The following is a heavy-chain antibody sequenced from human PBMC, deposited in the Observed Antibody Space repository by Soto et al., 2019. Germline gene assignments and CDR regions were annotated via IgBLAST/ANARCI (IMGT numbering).Heavy chain of an antibody. CDR2: IWYDGSNK. D-gene: IGHD6-13*01. J-gene: IGHJ4*02. Sequence: PGGSLRLSCAASGFTFSSYWMHWVRQAPGKGLEWVAVIWYDGSNKYYADSVKGRFTISRDNSKNTLYLQMNSLRAEDTAVYYYARGGSSSWLNYFDYWGQGTLVTVSS. CDR3: ARGGSSSWLNYFDY. V-gene: IGHV3-33*08. CDR1: GFTFSSYW.